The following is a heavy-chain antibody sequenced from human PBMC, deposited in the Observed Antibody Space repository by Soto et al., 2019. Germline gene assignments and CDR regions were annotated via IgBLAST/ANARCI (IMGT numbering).Heavy chain of an antibody. CDR3: ARNLASGIAAAQFEY. Sequence: QVQLVQSGAEVKKPGSSVKVSCKASGGTFSSYTISWVRQAPGQGLEWMGRIIPILGIANYAQKFQGKVTITADKSTSTAYMELSSLRSEDTAVYYCARNLASGIAAAQFEYWGQGTLVTVSS. CDR1: GGTFSSYT. J-gene: IGHJ4*02. V-gene: IGHV1-69*02. CDR2: IIPILGIA. D-gene: IGHD6-13*01.